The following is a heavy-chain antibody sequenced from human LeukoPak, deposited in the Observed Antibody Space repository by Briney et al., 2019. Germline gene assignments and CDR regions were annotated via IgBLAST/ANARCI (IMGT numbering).Heavy chain of an antibody. Sequence: GGSLRLSCAASGFTFSSYGMHWVRQAPGKGLEWVAFIRYDGSNKYYADSVKGRFTISRDNSKNTLYLQMNSLRAEDTAVYYCWHPMIQGAVSWGQGTLVTVSS. D-gene: IGHD3-10*01. CDR3: WHPMIQGAVS. V-gene: IGHV3-30*02. J-gene: IGHJ5*02. CDR1: GFTFSSYG. CDR2: IRYDGSNK.